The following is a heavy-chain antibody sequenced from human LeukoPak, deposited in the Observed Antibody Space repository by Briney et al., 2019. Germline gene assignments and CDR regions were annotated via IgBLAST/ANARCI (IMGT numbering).Heavy chain of an antibody. CDR3: AKIGSSLRFYHLFEP. V-gene: IGHV4-39*07. CDR1: GGSISSSSYY. Sequence: SETLSLTCTVSGGSISSSSYYWGWIRQPPGKGLEWIGSIYYSGSTYYNPSLKSRVTISVDTSKNQFSLKLSSVTAADTAVYYWAKIGSSLRFYHLFEPLGQGTLVNVPS. J-gene: IGHJ5*02. D-gene: IGHD6-13*01. CDR2: IYYSGST.